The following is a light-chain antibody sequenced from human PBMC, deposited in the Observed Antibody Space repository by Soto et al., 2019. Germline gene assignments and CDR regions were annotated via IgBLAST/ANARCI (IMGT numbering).Light chain of an antibody. CDR1: SSDVGNYNY. CDR3: SSYAGSKTL. V-gene: IGLV2-8*01. CDR2: EVT. J-gene: IGLJ3*02. Sequence: QSALTQPPSASGSPGQSVTISCTGTSSDVGNYNYVSWYQQHPGKAPKLMIYEVTKRPSGVPARFSGSKSGNTASLTVSGLQAEDEADYYCSSYAGSKTLFGGGTKLTVL.